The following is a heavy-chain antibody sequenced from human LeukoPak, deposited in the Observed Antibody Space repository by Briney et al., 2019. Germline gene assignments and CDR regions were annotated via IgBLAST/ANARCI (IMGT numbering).Heavy chain of an antibody. D-gene: IGHD6-19*01. J-gene: IGHJ4*02. Sequence: GASVKVSCKASGGTFSSYAIIWVRQAPGQGLEWMGGIIPIFGTANYAQKFQGRVTITTDESTSTAYMELSSLRSEDTAVYYCARGYVGSGWPIFDYWGQGTLVTVSS. CDR3: ARGYVGSGWPIFDY. V-gene: IGHV1-69*05. CDR2: IIPIFGTA. CDR1: GGTFSSYA.